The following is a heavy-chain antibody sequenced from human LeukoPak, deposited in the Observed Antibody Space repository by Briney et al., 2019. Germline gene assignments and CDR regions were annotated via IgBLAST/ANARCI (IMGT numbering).Heavy chain of an antibody. D-gene: IGHD6-6*01. CDR2: IRYDGSNK. CDR1: GFTFSNYA. V-gene: IGHV3-30*02. CDR3: AKAIHSSSSGVVDY. Sequence: AGGSLRLSCTASGFTFSNYAVHWVRQAPGKGLEWVTFIRYDGSNKYYAESVKGRFTISRDNSKNTLYLQMSSLRAEDTAVYYCAKAIHSSSSGVVDYWGQGTLVTVSS. J-gene: IGHJ4*02.